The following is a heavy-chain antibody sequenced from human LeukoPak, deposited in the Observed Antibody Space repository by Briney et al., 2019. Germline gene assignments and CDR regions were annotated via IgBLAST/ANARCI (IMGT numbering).Heavy chain of an antibody. V-gene: IGHV1-69*05. CDR1: GGTFSSYA. Sequence: ASVKASCKASGGTFSSYAISWVRQAPGQGLEWMGRIIPIFGTANYAQKFQGRVTITTDESTSTAYMELSSLRSEDTAVYYCATGTEAFGESRFRFDYWGQGTLVTASS. J-gene: IGHJ4*02. D-gene: IGHD3-10*01. CDR3: ATGTEAFGESRFRFDY. CDR2: IIPIFGTA.